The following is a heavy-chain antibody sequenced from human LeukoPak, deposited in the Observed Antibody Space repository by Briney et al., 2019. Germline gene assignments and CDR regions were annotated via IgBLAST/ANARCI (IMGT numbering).Heavy chain of an antibody. D-gene: IGHD5-12*01. Sequence: GGSLRLSCAASGFTFSSHAMSWVRQAPGKGLEWVSTISGSGGSTDYADSVKGRFTISRDNAKNTLYLQMNSLRAEDTAVYYCARDLDGYRSGNGAWGQGTLVTVSS. V-gene: IGHV3-23*01. CDR3: ARDLDGYRSGNGA. CDR1: GFTFSSHA. CDR2: ISGSGGST. J-gene: IGHJ5*02.